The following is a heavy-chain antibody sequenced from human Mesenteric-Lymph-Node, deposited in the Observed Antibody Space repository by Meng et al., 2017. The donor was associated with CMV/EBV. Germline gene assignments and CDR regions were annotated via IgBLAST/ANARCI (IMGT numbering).Heavy chain of an antibody. D-gene: IGHD6-6*01. Sequence: SVKVSCKASGGTFSSYAISWVRQAPGQGLEWMGGIIPIFGTANYAQKFQGRVTITTVESTSTAYMELSSLRSEDTAVYYCARALYSSSPYYYYYGMDVWGQGTTVTVSS. J-gene: IGHJ6*02. CDR1: GGTFSSYA. CDR3: ARALYSSSPYYYYYGMDV. V-gene: IGHV1-69*05. CDR2: IIPIFGTA.